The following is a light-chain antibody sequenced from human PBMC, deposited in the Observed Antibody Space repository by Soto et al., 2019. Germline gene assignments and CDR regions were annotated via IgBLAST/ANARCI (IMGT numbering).Light chain of an antibody. V-gene: IGLV2-14*01. J-gene: IGLJ3*02. CDR2: EVN. Sequence: QSALTQPASVSGSPGQSITISCTGTSSDVGGYNYVSWYQHHPGKAPKLMIYEVNNRPSGVSNRFSGSKSGNTASLTISGLQAEDEADYYCSSYTSSSTRVFGGGTKLTVL. CDR3: SSYTSSSTRV. CDR1: SSDVGGYNY.